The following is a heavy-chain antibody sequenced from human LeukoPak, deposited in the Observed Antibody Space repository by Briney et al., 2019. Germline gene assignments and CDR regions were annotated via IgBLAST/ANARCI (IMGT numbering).Heavy chain of an antibody. CDR1: GFTFSDYY. D-gene: IGHD6-13*01. Sequence: SGGSLRLSCAASGFTFSDYYMSWIRQAPGKGLEWVSYISSSGSTIYYADSVKGRFTISRDNAKNSLYLQMNSLRAEDTAVYYCARDPYSSSWSPFDYWGQGTLVTVSS. CDR2: ISSSGSTI. CDR3: ARDPYSSSWSPFDY. V-gene: IGHV3-11*04. J-gene: IGHJ4*02.